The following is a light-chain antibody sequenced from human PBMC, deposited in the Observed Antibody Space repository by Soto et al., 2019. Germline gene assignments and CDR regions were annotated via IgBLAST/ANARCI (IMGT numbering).Light chain of an antibody. CDR2: AVS. CDR3: QQYNRWPLT. Sequence: EIVMTQSPATLSVSPGERATLSCGASQSVGSNLAWYQQKPGQAPRLLIYAVSTRATGIPARFSGSGSGTDFTLTISSLQSEDFAVYYCQQYNRWPLTFGQGTRLEI. CDR1: QSVGSN. J-gene: IGKJ5*01. V-gene: IGKV3-15*01.